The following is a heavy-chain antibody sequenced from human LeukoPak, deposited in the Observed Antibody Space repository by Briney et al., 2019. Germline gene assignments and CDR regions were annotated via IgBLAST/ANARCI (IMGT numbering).Heavy chain of an antibody. CDR2: ISSTSKTI. V-gene: IGHV3-48*01. D-gene: IGHD1-26*01. CDR3: ARLRRVAEGGRANTYYYYMDV. CDR1: GFTFSSYW. Sequence: GGSLRLSCAASGFTFSSYWMSWVRQAPGGGLEWVSFISSTSKTIYYADSVEGQFTISRDSAKSLVYLQMNSLRAEDTAVYHCARLRRVAEGGRANTYYYYMDVWGKGTTVTVSS. J-gene: IGHJ6*03.